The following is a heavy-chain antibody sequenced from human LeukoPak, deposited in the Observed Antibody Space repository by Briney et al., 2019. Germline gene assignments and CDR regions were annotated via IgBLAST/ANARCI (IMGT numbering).Heavy chain of an antibody. CDR2: IYTSGST. CDR1: GGSISSYY. Sequence: SETLSLTCTVSGGSISSYYWSWIQQPAGKGLEWIGRIYTSGSTNYNPSLKSRVTMSVDTSKNQFSLKLSSVTAADTAVYYCARDLLAARYYYDSSGYYGHLDVWGKGTTVTVSS. D-gene: IGHD3-22*01. CDR3: ARDLLAARYYYDSSGYYGHLDV. V-gene: IGHV4-4*07. J-gene: IGHJ6*04.